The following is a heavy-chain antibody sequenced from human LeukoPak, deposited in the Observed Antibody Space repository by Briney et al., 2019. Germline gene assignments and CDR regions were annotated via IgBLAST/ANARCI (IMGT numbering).Heavy chain of an antibody. V-gene: IGHV1-18*01. CDR2: ISANNNNT. CDR1: GYTFTSYG. D-gene: IGHD3-16*01. CDR3: ARGGPAARLITFGGVTDY. J-gene: IGHJ4*02. Sequence: ASVKVSCKTSGYTFTSYGISWVRQAPGQGLEWMGWISANNNNTDNVQKLQGRVTMTTDTSTSTAYMELRSLRSDDTAVYYCARGGPAARLITFGGVTDYWGQGTLVTVSS.